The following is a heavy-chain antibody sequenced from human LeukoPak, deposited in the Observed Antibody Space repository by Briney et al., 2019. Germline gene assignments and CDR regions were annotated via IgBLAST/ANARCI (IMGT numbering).Heavy chain of an antibody. CDR1: GGTFSSYA. D-gene: IGHD2-15*01. CDR3: ASGGGGHCSGGSCFYYFDY. V-gene: IGHV1-69*13. CDR2: IIPIFGTA. J-gene: IGHJ4*02. Sequence: SVKVSCKASGGTFSSYAISWARQAPGQGLEWMGGIIPIFGTANYAQKFQGRVTITADESTSTAYMELSSLRSEDTAVYYCASGGGGHCSGGSCFYYFDYWGQGTLVTVSS.